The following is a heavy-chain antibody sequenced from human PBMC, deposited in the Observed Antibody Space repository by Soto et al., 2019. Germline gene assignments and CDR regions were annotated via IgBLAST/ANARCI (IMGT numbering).Heavy chain of an antibody. Sequence: PSETLSLTCTVSGGSINSNKYYWGWVRQPPGRGLEWIAGLYYTGSNFYNPSLKSRVSISVDTSKNQFSLKLTSVTAADTAVYYCARGHGYCSGGSCYGSIWFDPWGPGTLVTVSS. CDR3: ARGHGYCSGGSCYGSIWFDP. J-gene: IGHJ5*02. V-gene: IGHV4-39*02. CDR1: GGSINSNKYY. D-gene: IGHD2-15*01. CDR2: LYYTGSN.